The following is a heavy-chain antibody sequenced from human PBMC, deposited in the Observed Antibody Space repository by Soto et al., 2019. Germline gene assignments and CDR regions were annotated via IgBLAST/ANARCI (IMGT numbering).Heavy chain of an antibody. CDR2: IYSGGTT. CDR3: ARGAGYSSGWYDY. D-gene: IGHD6-19*01. CDR1: GFTVSSNF. J-gene: IGHJ4*02. Sequence: EVQLVESGGGLVQPGGSLRLSCAASGFTVSSNFMSWVRQAPGKGLEWVSVIYSGGTTYYADSVKGRFTISRHNSKNTLYLQMNSLRAEDTAEYYCARGAGYSSGWYDYWGQGTLVTVSS. V-gene: IGHV3-53*04.